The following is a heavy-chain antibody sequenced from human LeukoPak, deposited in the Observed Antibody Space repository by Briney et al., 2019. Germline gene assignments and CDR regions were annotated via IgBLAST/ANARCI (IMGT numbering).Heavy chain of an antibody. J-gene: IGHJ4*02. CDR3: ARAVRRYSNGYQYFFDY. Sequence: GGSLRLSCAASGITFSNYSLNWIRQGPGEGLEWVPSISTSSSLIYYADSVKGRFTVSRDDAKNSLHLQMNSLRAEDTAVYYCARAVRRYSNGYQYFFDYWGQGILVTVSS. D-gene: IGHD5-18*01. CDR1: GITFSNYS. CDR2: ISTSSSLI. V-gene: IGHV3-21*01.